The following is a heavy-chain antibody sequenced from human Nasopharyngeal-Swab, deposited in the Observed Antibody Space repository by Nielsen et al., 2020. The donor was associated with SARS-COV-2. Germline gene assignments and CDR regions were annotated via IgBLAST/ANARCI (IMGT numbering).Heavy chain of an antibody. V-gene: IGHV4-30-4*01. CDR2: IYYSGST. J-gene: IGHJ4*02. D-gene: IGHD1-14*01. Sequence: SETLSLICTVSGGSISSGDYYWSWIRQPPGKGLEWIGYIYYSGSTYYNPSLKSRVTISVDTSKNQFSLKLSSVTAADTAVYYCATGRTDYFDYWGQGTLVTVSS. CDR3: ATGRTDYFDY. CDR1: GGSISSGDYY.